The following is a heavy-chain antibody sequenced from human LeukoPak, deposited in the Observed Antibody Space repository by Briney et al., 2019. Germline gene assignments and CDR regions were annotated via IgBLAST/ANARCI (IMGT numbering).Heavy chain of an antibody. D-gene: IGHD1-7*01. Sequence: ASVKVSCKASGYTFTSYGISWVRQAPGQGLEWMGWISAYNGNTDYAQKLQGRVTMTTDTTTSTAYMELRSLRSDDTAVYYCARDLFRPYSYNWNYASGYWGQGTLVTVSS. CDR1: GYTFTSYG. CDR3: ARDLFRPYSYNWNYASGY. CDR2: ISAYNGNT. V-gene: IGHV1-18*01. J-gene: IGHJ4*02.